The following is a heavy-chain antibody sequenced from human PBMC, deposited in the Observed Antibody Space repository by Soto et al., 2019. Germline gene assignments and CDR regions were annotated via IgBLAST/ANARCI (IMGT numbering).Heavy chain of an antibody. CDR2: INPNSGGT. D-gene: IGHD3-22*01. V-gene: IGHV1-2*02. CDR1: GYTFTGYY. CDR3: ARDKCYHSSGYYYFDY. J-gene: IGHJ4*02. Sequence: ASVKVSCKASGYTFTGYYMHWVRQAPGQGLEWMGWINPNSGGTNYAQKFQGRVTMTRDTSISTAYMELSRLRSDDTAVYYRARDKCYHSSGYYYFDYWGQGPLVTVSS.